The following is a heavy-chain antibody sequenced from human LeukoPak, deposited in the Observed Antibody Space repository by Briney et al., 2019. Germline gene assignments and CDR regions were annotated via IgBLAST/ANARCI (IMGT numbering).Heavy chain of an antibody. CDR1: GFTFSSYE. D-gene: IGHD2-15*01. V-gene: IGHV3-48*03. CDR3: AKEADVVVVVAATRSHVPFDP. Sequence: GGSLRLSCAASGFTFSSYEMNWVRQAPGKGLEWVSYISSSGSTIYYADSVKGRFTISRDNSKNTLYLQMNSLRAEDTAVYYCAKEADVVVVVAATRSHVPFDPWGQGTLVTVSS. J-gene: IGHJ5*02. CDR2: ISSSGSTI.